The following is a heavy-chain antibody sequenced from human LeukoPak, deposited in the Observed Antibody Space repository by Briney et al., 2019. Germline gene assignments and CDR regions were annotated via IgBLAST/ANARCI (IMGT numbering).Heavy chain of an antibody. CDR1: GGTFSSYA. J-gene: IGHJ5*02. V-gene: IGHV1-69*05. CDR3: ARATLAYYYDSSGPNWFDP. D-gene: IGHD3-22*01. Sequence: SVKVSCKASGGTFSSYAMSWVRQAPGQGLEWMGGIIPIFGRANYAQTFQGRVTITTDESTSTAYMELSSLRSEDTAVYYCARATLAYYYDSSGPNWFDPWGQGTLVTVSS. CDR2: IIPIFGRA.